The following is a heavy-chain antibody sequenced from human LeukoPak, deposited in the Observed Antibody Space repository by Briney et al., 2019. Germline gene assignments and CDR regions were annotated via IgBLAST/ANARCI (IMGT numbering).Heavy chain of an antibody. CDR3: ARGGIVAAIFAFDI. Sequence: SVKVSCKASGYTFTSYGISWVRQAPGQGLEWMGGIIPIFGIANYAQKFQGRVTITADESTSTAYMELSSLRSEDTAVYYCARGGIVAAIFAFDIWGQGTMVTVSS. V-gene: IGHV1-69*13. J-gene: IGHJ3*02. D-gene: IGHD5-12*01. CDR1: GYTFTSYG. CDR2: IIPIFGIA.